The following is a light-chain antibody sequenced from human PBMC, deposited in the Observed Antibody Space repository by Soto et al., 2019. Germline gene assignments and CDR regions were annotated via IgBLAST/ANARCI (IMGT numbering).Light chain of an antibody. V-gene: IGLV1-40*01. CDR1: SFNIGAGYD. CDR2: GNS. CDR3: QSYDSSLSGSGVV. J-gene: IGLJ2*01. Sequence: QSVLTQPPSVSGAPGQRVTISCTGSSFNIGAGYDVHWYQQLPGAAPKLLICGNSNRPSGVPDRFSGSKSGTSASLAITGLQAEDEADYYCQSYDSSLSGSGVVFGGGTKVTVL.